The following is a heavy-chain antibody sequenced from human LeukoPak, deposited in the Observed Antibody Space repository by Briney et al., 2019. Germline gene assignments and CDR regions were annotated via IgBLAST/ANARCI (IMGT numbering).Heavy chain of an antibody. V-gene: IGHV4-39*01. CDR1: GGSISSSSYY. D-gene: IGHD2/OR15-2a*01. J-gene: IGHJ5*02. CDR2: IYYSGST. Sequence: KASETLSLTCTVSGGSISSSSYYWGWIRQPPGKGLEWIGSIYYSGSTYYNPSLKSRVTISVDTSKNQFSLKLSSVTAADTAVYYCARQLFSGIIGWFDPWGQGTLVTVSS. CDR3: ARQLFSGIIGWFDP.